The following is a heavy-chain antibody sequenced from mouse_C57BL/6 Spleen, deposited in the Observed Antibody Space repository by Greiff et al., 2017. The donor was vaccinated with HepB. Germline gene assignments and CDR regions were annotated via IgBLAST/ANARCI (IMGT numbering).Heavy chain of an antibody. CDR1: GYTFTSYW. J-gene: IGHJ4*01. CDR3: ARGNYYDYEGDAMDY. CDR2: IDPSDSYT. V-gene: IGHV1-69*01. D-gene: IGHD2-4*01. Sequence: VQLQQPGAELVMPGASVKLSCKASGYTFTSYWMHWVKQRPGQGLEWIGEIDPSDSYTNYNQKFKGKSTLTVDKSSSTAYMQLSSLTSEDSAVYYCARGNYYDYEGDAMDYWGQGTSVTVSS.